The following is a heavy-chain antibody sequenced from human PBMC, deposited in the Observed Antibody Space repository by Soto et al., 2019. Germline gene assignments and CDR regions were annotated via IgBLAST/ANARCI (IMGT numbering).Heavy chain of an antibody. D-gene: IGHD1-1*01. CDR3: VRVGTGNCFDP. CDR1: GFSLSDHY. Sequence: PGGSLRLSCAASGFSLSDHYMDWVRQAPGKGLEWVGRSRDKLNSYTIEYAASVEGRFTISRDDSKNSLYLQMNSPKTEDTAVYYCVRVGTGNCFDPWGQGTLVTVSS. V-gene: IGHV3-72*01. CDR2: SRDKLNSYTI. J-gene: IGHJ5*02.